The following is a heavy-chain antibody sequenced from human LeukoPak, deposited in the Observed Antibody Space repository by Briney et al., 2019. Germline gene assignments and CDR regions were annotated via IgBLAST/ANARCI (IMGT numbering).Heavy chain of an antibody. V-gene: IGHV3-23*01. Sequence: GGSLRLSCAASRLTFSNYAMSWVRQAPGKGLEWVSGISASGGTTYYADSVKGRFTISRDNSKNTLHLQMSSLRDEDTAVYFCANSIPGLYYYYYLDVWGKGTTVTVSS. D-gene: IGHD2-2*02. CDR1: RLTFSNYA. CDR3: ANSIPGLYYYYYLDV. J-gene: IGHJ6*03. CDR2: ISASGGTT.